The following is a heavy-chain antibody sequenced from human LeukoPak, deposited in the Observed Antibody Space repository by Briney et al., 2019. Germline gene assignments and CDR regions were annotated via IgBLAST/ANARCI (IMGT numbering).Heavy chain of an antibody. Sequence: GGSLRLSCAASGFTFRNYWMHWVRHAPGKGLVWVSRVKGDGSFTDYADSVKGRFTISRDNAKNTLYLQMYSLRAEDTAAYYCVRDGDNYNFDYWGQGSLVTVSS. CDR2: VKGDGSFT. D-gene: IGHD5-24*01. CDR3: VRDGDNYNFDY. V-gene: IGHV3-74*01. J-gene: IGHJ4*02. CDR1: GFTFRNYW.